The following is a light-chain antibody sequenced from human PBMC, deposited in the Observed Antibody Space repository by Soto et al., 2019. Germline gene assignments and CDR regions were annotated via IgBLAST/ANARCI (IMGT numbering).Light chain of an antibody. CDR2: LGS. CDR1: QSLLHSNGYNY. J-gene: IGKJ2*01. Sequence: DIVMTQSPLSLPVTPGEPPSISCRSSQSLLHSNGYNYLDWYLQKPGQSPQLLIYLGSNRASGVPDRFSGSESGTDFTLKISRVEAEDVGVYYCMQALQTPYTFGQGTKLEIK. CDR3: MQALQTPYT. V-gene: IGKV2-28*01.